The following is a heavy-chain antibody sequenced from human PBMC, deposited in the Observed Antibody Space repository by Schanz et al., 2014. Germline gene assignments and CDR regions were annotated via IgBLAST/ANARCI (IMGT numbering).Heavy chain of an antibody. CDR1: GGSLSGYY. D-gene: IGHD3-3*01. J-gene: IGHJ4*02. V-gene: IGHV4-34*01. Sequence: QVQLQQWGAGLLKPSETLSLSCAVYGGSLSGYYWGWVRQPPRKGLEWIGEINQSGRASYNPSLKGGVTISVDTSNNQFSLKVTSVTAADTALYFCARGYDFWSGLRGGDYWGQGTLVTVSS. CDR3: ARGYDFWSGLRGGDY. CDR2: INQSGRA.